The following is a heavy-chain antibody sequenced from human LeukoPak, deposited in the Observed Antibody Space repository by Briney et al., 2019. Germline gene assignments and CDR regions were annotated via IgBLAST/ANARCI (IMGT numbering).Heavy chain of an antibody. CDR1: GGSISSYY. CDR3: ARVIGYSGYDAFDY. V-gene: IGHV4-59*01. Sequence: SETLSLTCTVSGGSISSYYWSWIRQPPGKGLEWIGYIYYSGSTNYNPSLKSRVTISVDTSKNQFSLKLSSVTAADTAVYYCARVIGYSGYDAFDYWCQGTLVTVSS. D-gene: IGHD5-12*01. J-gene: IGHJ4*02. CDR2: IYYSGST.